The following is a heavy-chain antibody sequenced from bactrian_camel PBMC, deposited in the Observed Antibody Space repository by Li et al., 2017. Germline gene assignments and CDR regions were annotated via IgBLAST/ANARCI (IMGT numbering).Heavy chain of an antibody. J-gene: IGHJ4*01. CDR3: ATCGNYGFGRFRY. CDR2: VYSDGSYA. D-gene: IGHD3*01. V-gene: IGHV3-2*01. Sequence: VQLVESGGGLVQPGGSLRLSCAASGFTFSSYYLSWVRQAPGKGLEWVSSVYSDGSYADYTDSVKGRFTISRDNAKNTLTLQMNSLKSEDTALYYCATCGNYGFGRFRYWGQGTQVTVS. CDR1: GFTFSSYY.